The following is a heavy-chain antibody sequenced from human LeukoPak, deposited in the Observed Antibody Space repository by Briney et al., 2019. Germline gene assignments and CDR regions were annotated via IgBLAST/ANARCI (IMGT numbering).Heavy chain of an antibody. D-gene: IGHD4-17*01. V-gene: IGHV1-69*02. CDR3: ARGGRRVYGDYSDY. Sequence: SVKVSCKASGGTCSSYTISWVRQAPGQGLEWMGRIIPILGIANYAQKFQGRVTITADKSTSTAYMELSSLRSEDTAVYYCARGGRRVYGDYSDYWGQGTLVTVSS. CDR2: IIPILGIA. CDR1: GGTCSSYT. J-gene: IGHJ4*02.